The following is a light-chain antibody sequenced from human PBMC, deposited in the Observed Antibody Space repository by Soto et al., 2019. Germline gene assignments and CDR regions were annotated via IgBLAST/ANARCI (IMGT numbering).Light chain of an antibody. V-gene: IGKV3-15*01. J-gene: IGKJ5*01. CDR1: QSLSSN. Sequence: EIVMTQSPGTLSVSPGERATLSCRASQSLSSNLAWYQQKPGQAPRLLIYAASTRATGIPARFSGSGSGTEFTLTISSLQSEDFAVYYCQQYNRWPITFGQGTRLEIK. CDR2: AAS. CDR3: QQYNRWPIT.